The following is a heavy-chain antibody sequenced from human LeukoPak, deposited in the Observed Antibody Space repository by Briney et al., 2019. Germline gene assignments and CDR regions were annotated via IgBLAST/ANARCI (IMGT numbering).Heavy chain of an antibody. Sequence: GGSLRLSCAASGFTFSSYSMNWVRQAPGKGLEWVSYISSSSSTIYYADSVKGRFTISRDNAKNSLYPQMNSLRAEDTAVYYCARDVDYYDSSGPYYFDYWGQGTLVTVSS. J-gene: IGHJ4*02. V-gene: IGHV3-48*01. CDR1: GFTFSSYS. D-gene: IGHD3-22*01. CDR3: ARDVDYYDSSGPYYFDY. CDR2: ISSSSSTI.